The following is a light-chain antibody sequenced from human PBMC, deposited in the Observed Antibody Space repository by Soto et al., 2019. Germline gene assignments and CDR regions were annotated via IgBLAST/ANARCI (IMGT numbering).Light chain of an antibody. Sequence: QSVLTQPPSVSGAPGQRVTISCTGSGSNIGADYDVHWYQHLPRTAPKLLIYGNNNRPSGVPDRFSGSKSGTSASLAITGLQAEDEADYYCQSFDSSFIGLVFGGGTKVTVL. CDR2: GNN. V-gene: IGLV1-40*01. CDR1: GSNIGADYD. J-gene: IGLJ2*01. CDR3: QSFDSSFIGLV.